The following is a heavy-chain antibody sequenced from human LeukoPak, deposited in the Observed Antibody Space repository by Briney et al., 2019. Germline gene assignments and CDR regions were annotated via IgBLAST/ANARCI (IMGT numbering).Heavy chain of an antibody. D-gene: IGHD6-13*01. CDR1: GFTFSSYS. CDR2: ISSSSSYI. CDR3: ARAAGLLVPDY. J-gene: IGHJ4*02. V-gene: IGHV3-21*01. Sequence: AGGSLRLSCADSGFTFSSYSMNWVRQAPGKGLEWVSSISSSSSYIYYADSVKGRFTISRDNAKNSLYLQMNSLRAEDTAVYYCARAAGLLVPDYWGQGTLVTVSS.